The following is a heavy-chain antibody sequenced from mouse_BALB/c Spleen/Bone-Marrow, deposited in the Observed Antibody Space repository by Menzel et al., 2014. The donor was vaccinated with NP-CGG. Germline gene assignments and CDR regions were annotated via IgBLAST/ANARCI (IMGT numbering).Heavy chain of an antibody. J-gene: IGHJ4*01. V-gene: IGHV1-26*01. CDR1: GYSFTGFT. CDR3: ARSNMITTKSTVDY. CDR2: INPYNGGS. Sequence: EAHLQQSGPELVNPGASMKISCKASGYSFTGFTMNWVKQSHGKNLEWVGLINPYNGGSYYNQKFKGKATLTVDKSSSTAYMELLSLTSEDSAVYYCARSNMITTKSTVDYWNQRTSITISS. D-gene: IGHD2-4*01.